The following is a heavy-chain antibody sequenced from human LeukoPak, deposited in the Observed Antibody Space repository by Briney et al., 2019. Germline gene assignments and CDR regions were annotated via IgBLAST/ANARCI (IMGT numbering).Heavy chain of an antibody. J-gene: IGHJ4*02. CDR3: AKNPYDILTGPYFDY. CDR1: GFTFSSYA. V-gene: IGHV3-23*01. Sequence: GGSLRLSCAASGFTFSSYAMSWVRQAPGKGLEWVSAISGSGGSTYYADSVKGRFTISRDNSKNTLYLQMNCLRAEDTAVYYCAKNPYDILTGPYFDYWGQGTLVTVSS. CDR2: ISGSGGST. D-gene: IGHD3-9*01.